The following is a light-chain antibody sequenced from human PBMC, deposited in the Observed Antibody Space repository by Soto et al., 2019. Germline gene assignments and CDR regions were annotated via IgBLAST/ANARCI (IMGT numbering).Light chain of an antibody. CDR1: QSVSSY. V-gene: IGKV1-39*01. J-gene: IGKJ4*01. CDR2: DTS. Sequence: DIQMTQSPSSLSASVGDRVTITCRASQSVSSYLSWYQQKPGKAPKLLIYDTSNLQSGVPSRFSGSGSGTDFTLTISSLQSEDFATYYCQQNSSTPLTCGGGTKVE. CDR3: QQNSSTPLT.